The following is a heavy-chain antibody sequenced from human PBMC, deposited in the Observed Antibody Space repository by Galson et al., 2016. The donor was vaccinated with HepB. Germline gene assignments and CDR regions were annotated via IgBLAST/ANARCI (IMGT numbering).Heavy chain of an antibody. Sequence: SLRLACAASGSRVSGYAMTCVRQAPGNGLEWVPGISGRGEHISYAANVKGRFTISRDNSKTTLYVQMASLRVEDTAVYYCAKGSIWVSAALYGMDVWGQGTTVTVSS. CDR2: ISGRGEHI. CDR1: GSRVSGYA. D-gene: IGHD2-21*01. V-gene: IGHV3-23*01. J-gene: IGHJ6*02. CDR3: AKGSIWVSAALYGMDV.